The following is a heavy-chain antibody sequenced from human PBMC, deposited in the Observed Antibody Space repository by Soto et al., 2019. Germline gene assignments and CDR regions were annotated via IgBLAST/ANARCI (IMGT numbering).Heavy chain of an antibody. CDR3: AKGGPLDYEGFDY. CDR2: IRGSGGST. V-gene: IGHV3-23*01. J-gene: IGHJ4*02. D-gene: IGHD4-17*01. Sequence: KGLEWVSAIRGSGGSTYYADSVKGRFTISSDNSKNTLYLQMNSLRAEDTAVYYCAKGGPLDYEGFDYWGQRTLLSGPS.